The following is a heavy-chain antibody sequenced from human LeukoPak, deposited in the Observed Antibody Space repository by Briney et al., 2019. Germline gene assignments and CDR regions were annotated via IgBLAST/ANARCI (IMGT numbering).Heavy chain of an antibody. CDR2: INHSGST. J-gene: IGHJ4*02. D-gene: IGHD3-22*01. V-gene: IGHV4-34*01. CDR1: GGSFSGYY. CDR3: ARGRINVVKKPFDY. Sequence: PSETLSLTCAVYGGSFSGYYWSWIRQPPEKGLEWIGEINHSGSTNHNPSLKSRVTISVDTSKNQFSLRLSSVTAADTAVYYCARGRINVVKKPFDYWGQGTLVTVSS.